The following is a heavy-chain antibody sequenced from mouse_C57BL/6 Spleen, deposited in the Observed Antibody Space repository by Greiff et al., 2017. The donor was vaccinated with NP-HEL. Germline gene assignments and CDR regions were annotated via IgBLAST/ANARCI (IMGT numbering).Heavy chain of an antibody. Sequence: EVKLVESEGGLVQPGSSMKLSCTASGFTFSDYYMAWVRQVPEKGLEWVANINYDGSSTYYLDSLKSRFIISRDNAKNILYLQMSSLKSEDTATYYCAREPALDYWGQGTTLTVSS. CDR2: INYDGSST. CDR1: GFTFSDYY. V-gene: IGHV5-16*01. J-gene: IGHJ2*01. CDR3: AREPALDY.